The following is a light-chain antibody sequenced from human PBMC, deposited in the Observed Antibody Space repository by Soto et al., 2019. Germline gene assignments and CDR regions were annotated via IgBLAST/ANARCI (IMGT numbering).Light chain of an antibody. Sequence: EIVLTQSPATLSLSPGDRATLSCKANQSIDNYLAWYQQKPGQAPRLLIFDVSNRATGIPARFSGSGSGTDFTLTTTRLEPEDFAFYYCQQRSDWPLTFGGGTKVEIK. CDR1: QSIDNY. CDR2: DVS. V-gene: IGKV3-11*01. J-gene: IGKJ4*01. CDR3: QQRSDWPLT.